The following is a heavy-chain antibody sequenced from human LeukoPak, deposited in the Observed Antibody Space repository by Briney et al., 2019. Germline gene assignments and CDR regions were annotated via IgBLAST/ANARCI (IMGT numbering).Heavy chain of an antibody. D-gene: IGHD6-13*01. CDR1: GFTFRDYW. J-gene: IGHJ4*02. Sequence: AGGSLRLSCEASGFTFRDYWMTWVRQAPGKGLEWVANVKQDGTEKFYVDSVKGRFTISRDNGKNSLYLQMNSQRVEDTAIYYCARAGGTSWADYWGQGTLVTVSS. V-gene: IGHV3-7*01. CDR2: VKQDGTEK. CDR3: ARAGGTSWADY.